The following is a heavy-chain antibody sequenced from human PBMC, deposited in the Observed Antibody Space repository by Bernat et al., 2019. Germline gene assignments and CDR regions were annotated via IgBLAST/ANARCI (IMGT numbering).Heavy chain of an antibody. CDR2: SYYSGST. D-gene: IGHD1-26*01. Sequence: QLQLQESGPGLVKSSETLSLTCTVSGGSISSGTYYWGWIRQTPGKGLEWIGSSYYSGSTYYNPSLKSRVTISRDTSKNQFSLKLSSVTAADTAVYYCARHHDTEKLRSYYIDDWGQGTTVTVSS. J-gene: IGHJ4*02. CDR1: GGSISSGTYY. V-gene: IGHV4-39*01. CDR3: ARHHDTEKLRSYYIDD.